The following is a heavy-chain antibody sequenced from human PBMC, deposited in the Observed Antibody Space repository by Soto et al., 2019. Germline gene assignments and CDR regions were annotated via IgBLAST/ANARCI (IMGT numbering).Heavy chain of an antibody. CDR1: GFTFSSYG. CDR3: ANNLRPCSGSSPYYYGMDV. V-gene: IGHV3-30*18. D-gene: IGHD1-26*01. Sequence: QVQLVESGGGVVQPGRSLRLSCAASGFTFSSYGMHWVRQAPGKGLEWVAVISYDGSNKYYADSVKGRFTISRDNSKNTLYLQMNSLRAEDTAVYYCANNLRPCSGSSPYYYGMDVWGQGTTVTVSS. J-gene: IGHJ6*02. CDR2: ISYDGSNK.